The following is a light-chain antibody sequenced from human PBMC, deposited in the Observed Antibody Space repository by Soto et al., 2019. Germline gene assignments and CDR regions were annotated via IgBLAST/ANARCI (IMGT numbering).Light chain of an antibody. Sequence: DIQMTQSPSTLSASVGDRVTITCRASQSLSTWLAWYQHKPGKAPKLLIYDASTLEIGVPSRFSGSESETEFTLTISSLQPDDFATYHCQQYYSHPRTFDQGTKVEIK. CDR3: QQYYSHPRT. CDR2: DAS. V-gene: IGKV1-5*01. J-gene: IGKJ1*01. CDR1: QSLSTW.